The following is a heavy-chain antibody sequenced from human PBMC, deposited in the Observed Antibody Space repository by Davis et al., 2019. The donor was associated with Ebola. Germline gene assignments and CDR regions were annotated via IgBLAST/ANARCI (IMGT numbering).Heavy chain of an antibody. D-gene: IGHD2-21*01. Sequence: GESLKISCAASGFTFSSYWMSWVRQAPGKGLEWVANIKQGGDERYYVDSVKGRFIISRDDAKNSLYLQMNSLRAEDTAVYYCVGHGNIVVLLASPEDFQHWGQGTLVTVSS. CDR1: GFTFSSYW. CDR3: VGHGNIVVLLASPEDFQH. V-gene: IGHV3-7*01. J-gene: IGHJ1*01. CDR2: IKQGGDER.